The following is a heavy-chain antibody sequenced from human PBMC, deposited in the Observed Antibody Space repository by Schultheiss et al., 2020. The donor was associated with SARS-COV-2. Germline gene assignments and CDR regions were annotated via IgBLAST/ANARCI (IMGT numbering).Heavy chain of an antibody. D-gene: IGHD3-3*01. J-gene: IGHJ5*02. Sequence: SETLSLTCTVSGGSINGYYWTWVRQPPGKALEWIGYIYNRESGGGGGNNYNPSLKGRVTISADTYKNQVSLILNSVTAVDTAVYYCARDPDEWSRFDPWGQGTLVTVSS. CDR2: IYNRESGGGGGN. V-gene: IGHV4-59*01. CDR3: ARDPDEWSRFDP. CDR1: GGSINGYY.